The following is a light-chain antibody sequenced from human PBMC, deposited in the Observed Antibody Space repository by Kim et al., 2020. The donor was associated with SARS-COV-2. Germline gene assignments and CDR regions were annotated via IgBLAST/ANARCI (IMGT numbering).Light chain of an antibody. Sequence: EIVLTQSPATLSLFPGESATLSCRASHNVDISLAWYQQTPGQPPRPLIYDAAVRAAGIPDRFSGSGSGTDFTLTIGSLAPEDFAVYYGQQRGSWPPALTFGGWTKVDIK. CDR2: DAA. CDR1: HNVDIS. V-gene: IGKV3-11*01. CDR3: QQRGSWPPALT. J-gene: IGKJ4*01.